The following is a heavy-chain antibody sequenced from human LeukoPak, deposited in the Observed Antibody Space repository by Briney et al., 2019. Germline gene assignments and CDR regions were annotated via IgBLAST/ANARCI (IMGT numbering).Heavy chain of an antibody. CDR2: ISGSGGST. J-gene: IGHJ6*02. Sequence: GGSLRLSCAASGFTFSDYAMHWVRQSPGKGLEFVSAISGSGGSTFHANSVKGRFIIYRDNSKHTLYLQMGSLSAEHVSVFFCERNDYFYYFGLDVWGQGTTVTVSS. V-gene: IGHV3-64*01. CDR1: GFTFSDYA. CDR3: ERNDYFYYFGLDV.